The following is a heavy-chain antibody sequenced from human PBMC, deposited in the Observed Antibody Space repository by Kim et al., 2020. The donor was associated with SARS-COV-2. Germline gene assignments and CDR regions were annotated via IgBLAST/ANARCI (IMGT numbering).Heavy chain of an antibody. V-gene: IGHV3-30-3*01. Sequence: GGSLRLSCAASGFTFSSYAMHWVRQAPGKGLEWVAVISFDGSNKYYADSVKGRFTISRDNSKRTLYLQMNSLRAEDTAVYYCASVLSIAPGGTLPDYWGQGTLVTVSS. CDR2: ISFDGSNK. D-gene: IGHD6-13*01. J-gene: IGHJ4*02. CDR1: GFTFSSYA. CDR3: ASVLSIAPGGTLPDY.